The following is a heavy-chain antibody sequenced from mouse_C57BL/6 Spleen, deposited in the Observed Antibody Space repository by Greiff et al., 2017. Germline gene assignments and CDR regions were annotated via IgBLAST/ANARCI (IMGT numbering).Heavy chain of an antibody. CDR2: INPGSGGT. CDR1: GYAFTNYL. V-gene: IGHV1-54*01. J-gene: IGHJ2*01. CDR3: ARGYGSIFDY. D-gene: IGHD1-1*01. Sequence: VQLQQSGAELVRPGTSVKVSCKASGYAFTNYLLEWVKQRPGQGLEWIGVINPGSGGTNYNEKFKGKATLTADKSSSTAYMQLSSLTSEDSAVYFCARGYGSIFDYWGQGTTLTVSS.